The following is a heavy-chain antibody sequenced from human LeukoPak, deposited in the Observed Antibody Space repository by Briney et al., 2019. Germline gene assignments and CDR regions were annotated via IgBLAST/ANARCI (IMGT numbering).Heavy chain of an antibody. V-gene: IGHV3-23*01. CDR1: GFTFSNYA. CDR2: ITGSTGNT. D-gene: IGHD3-10*01. Sequence: PGGSLRLSCVASGFTFSNYAMSWVRQAPGMGLEWVSAITGSTGNTYHADSVRGRFTISRDNSKSTLYLQMNSLRAEDTAVYYCARDTLWFGESYGDYWGQGTLVTVSS. J-gene: IGHJ4*02. CDR3: ARDTLWFGESYGDY.